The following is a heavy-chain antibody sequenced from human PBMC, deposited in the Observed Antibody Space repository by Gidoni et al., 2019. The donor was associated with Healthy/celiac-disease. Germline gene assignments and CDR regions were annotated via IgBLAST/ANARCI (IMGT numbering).Heavy chain of an antibody. Sequence: QVHLVQSGAEVKKPGASVNVSRKASGYTFTSYDINWVRQATGQGLEWMGWMNPNSGNTGYAQKFQGRVTMTRNTSISTAYMELSSLRSEDTAVYYCARGHWGDWNVDAFDIWGQGTMVTVSS. CDR2: MNPNSGNT. J-gene: IGHJ3*02. D-gene: IGHD1-1*01. CDR1: GYTFTSYD. CDR3: ARGHWGDWNVDAFDI. V-gene: IGHV1-8*01.